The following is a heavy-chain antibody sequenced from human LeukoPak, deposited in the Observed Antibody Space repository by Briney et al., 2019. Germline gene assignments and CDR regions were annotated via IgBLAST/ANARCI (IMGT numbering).Heavy chain of an antibody. V-gene: IGHV4-34*01. CDR3: ARRLRGYSNYGGYYYYTDV. Sequence: SETLSLTCAVYGGSFSGYYWSWIRQPPGKGLEWIGEINHSGSTNYNPSLKSRVTISVDTSKNQFSLKLSSVTAADTAVYYCARRLRGYSNYGGYYYYTDVWGKGTTATISS. J-gene: IGHJ6*03. D-gene: IGHD4-11*01. CDR2: INHSGST. CDR1: GGSFSGYY.